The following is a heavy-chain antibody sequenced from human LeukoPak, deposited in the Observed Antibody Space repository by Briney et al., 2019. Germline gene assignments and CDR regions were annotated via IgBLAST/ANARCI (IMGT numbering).Heavy chain of an antibody. V-gene: IGHV4-59*08. CDR1: GGSISSYY. CDR3: ARLPLGRWYGAFDI. D-gene: IGHD6-13*01. J-gene: IGHJ3*02. Sequence: SETLSLTCTVSGGSISSYYWSWIRQPPGKGLEWIGYIYYSGSTNYNPSLKSRVTISVDTSKNQFSLKLSSVTAADTAVYYCARLPLGRWYGAFDIWGQGTMVTVSS. CDR2: IYYSGST.